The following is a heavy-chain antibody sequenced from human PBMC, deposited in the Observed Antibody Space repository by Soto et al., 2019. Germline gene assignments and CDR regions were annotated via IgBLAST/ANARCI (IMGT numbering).Heavy chain of an antibody. CDR1: GYSFTSYF. V-gene: IGHV5-10-1*01. Sequence: ESLKISCKGSGYSFTSYFISWVRQMPGKGLEWMGRIDPSDSYTNYSPSFQGHVTISADKSISTAYLQWSSLKASDTAMYYCASYGNYVEVGYYYGMDVWGQGTTVTVSS. J-gene: IGHJ6*02. D-gene: IGHD4-17*01. CDR3: ASYGNYVEVGYYYGMDV. CDR2: IDPSDSYT.